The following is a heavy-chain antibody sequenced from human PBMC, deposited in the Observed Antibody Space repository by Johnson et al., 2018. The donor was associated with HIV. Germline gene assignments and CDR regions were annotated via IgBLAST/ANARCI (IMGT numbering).Heavy chain of an antibody. V-gene: IGHV3-33*01. D-gene: IGHD3-10*01. J-gene: IGHJ3*02. CDR1: GFTFSSYG. CDR3: SREPRGPSSGSRIPDAFDI. Sequence: QVQLVESGGGVVQPGRSLRLSCAASGFTFSSYGMHWVRQAPGTGLEWVAVIWYDGSNKYYGDSVKGRFTISRDNSKNTLYLQMNSMRGEDTAVYYCSREPRGPSSGSRIPDAFDIWGQGTMITVSS. CDR2: IWYDGSNK.